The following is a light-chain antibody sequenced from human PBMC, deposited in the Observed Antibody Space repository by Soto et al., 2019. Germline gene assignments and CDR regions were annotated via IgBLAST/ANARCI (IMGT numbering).Light chain of an antibody. CDR1: QSISSW. CDR2: KAS. CDR3: QQYNSYPFT. Sequence: DIQMTQSPSTLSASVGDRVTITCRASQSISSWLAWYQQKPGKAPNLLIYKASSLESGVPPRFSGSGSGTEFTLTISSLQPDDVATYYCQQYNSYPFTFGGGTKVEIK. V-gene: IGKV1-5*03. J-gene: IGKJ4*01.